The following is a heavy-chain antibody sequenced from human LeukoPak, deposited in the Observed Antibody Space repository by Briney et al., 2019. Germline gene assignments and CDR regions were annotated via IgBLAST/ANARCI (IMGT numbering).Heavy chain of an antibody. J-gene: IGHJ4*02. Sequence: GGSLRLSCAASGFTFSSYGMHWVRQAPGKGLEWVAVISYDGSNKYYADSVKGRFTISRDNSKNTLYLQMNSLRAEDTAVYYCARDYYDFWSGYYTGSHFDYWGQGTLVTVSS. CDR1: GFTFSSYG. V-gene: IGHV3-30*03. CDR3: ARDYYDFWSGYYTGSHFDY. D-gene: IGHD3-3*01. CDR2: ISYDGSNK.